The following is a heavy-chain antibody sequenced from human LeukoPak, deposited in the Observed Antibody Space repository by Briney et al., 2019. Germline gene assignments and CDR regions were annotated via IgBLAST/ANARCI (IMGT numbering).Heavy chain of an antibody. D-gene: IGHD2-2*01. V-gene: IGHV4-34*01. Sequence: SETLSLTCAVYGWSFNDYYWNWIRQPPGKGLEWIGEINARGDTDYNPSLKSRVTISVDTSKNQFSLSLSSMSAADTAVYYCARGQVPAARGHNWFDPWGQGTLVTVSS. CDR1: GWSFNDYY. J-gene: IGHJ5*02. CDR2: INARGDT. CDR3: ARGQVPAARGHNWFDP.